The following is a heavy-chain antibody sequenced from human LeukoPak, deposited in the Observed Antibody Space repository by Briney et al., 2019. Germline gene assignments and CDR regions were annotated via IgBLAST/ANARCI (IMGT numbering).Heavy chain of an antibody. Sequence: PGGSLRLSCAASGFTFSSYAMSWVRQAPGKGLEWVSAIGSSSGRTYYADSVKGRFTISRDNSKNTLYLQMNSLRAEDTAVYYCAKSSSVLGAYWGQGTLVTVSS. J-gene: IGHJ4*02. CDR3: AKSSSVLGAY. D-gene: IGHD3-16*01. CDR2: IGSSSGRT. CDR1: GFTFSSYA. V-gene: IGHV3-23*01.